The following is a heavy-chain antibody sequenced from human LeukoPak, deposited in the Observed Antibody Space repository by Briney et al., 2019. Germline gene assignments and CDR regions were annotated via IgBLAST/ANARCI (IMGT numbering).Heavy chain of an antibody. CDR3: ARDQGMATSYIDY. CDR1: GFTFSSYS. V-gene: IGHV3-21*01. Sequence: PGGSLRLSCAASGFTFSSYSMNWVRQAPGKGLEWVSSISSSSSYIYYADPVKGRFTISRDNAKNLLYLQMNSLRAEDTAVYYCARDQGMATSYIDYWGQGTLVTVSS. D-gene: IGHD5-24*01. J-gene: IGHJ4*02. CDR2: ISSSSSYI.